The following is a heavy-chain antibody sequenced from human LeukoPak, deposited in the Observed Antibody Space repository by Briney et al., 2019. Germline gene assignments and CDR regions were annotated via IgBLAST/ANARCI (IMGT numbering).Heavy chain of an antibody. CDR3: ARDYYGSGSYSAFDI. CDR1: GYTFTTSV. J-gene: IGHJ3*02. Sequence: ASVKVSCKASGYTFTTSVMHWVRQAPGQRLEWMGWINAGNGNTKCSQKLQGRVTMTTDTSTSTAYMELRSLRSDDTAVYYCARDYYGSGSYSAFDIWGQGTMVTVSS. D-gene: IGHD3-10*01. V-gene: IGHV1-3*01. CDR2: INAGNGNT.